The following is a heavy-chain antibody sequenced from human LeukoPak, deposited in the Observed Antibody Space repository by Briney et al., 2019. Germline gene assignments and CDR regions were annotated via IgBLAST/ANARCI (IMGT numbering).Heavy chain of an antibody. J-gene: IGHJ6*02. CDR2: ISYDGSNK. CDR1: GFTFSSYA. CDR3: ARVQLAAAPPYYYYGMDV. Sequence: GGSLRLSCAASGFTFSSYAMHWVRQAPGKGLEWVAVISYDGSNKYYADSVKGRFTISRDNSKNTLYLQMNSLRAEDTAVYYCARVQLAAAPPYYYYGMDVWGQGTTVTVSS. D-gene: IGHD6-13*01. V-gene: IGHV3-30-3*01.